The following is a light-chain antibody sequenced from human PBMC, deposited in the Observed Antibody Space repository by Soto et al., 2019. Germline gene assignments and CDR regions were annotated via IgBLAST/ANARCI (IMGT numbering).Light chain of an antibody. V-gene: IGKV1-12*01. J-gene: IGKJ4*01. CDR1: QDISSR. CDR3: QQASNFPLT. CDR2: AAS. Sequence: DIQLTQSPSSLSASLGDRATISCRASQDISSRLAWFQQRPGRAPNLLIYAASTWPSGVPARFSGSGSGTVFTLTISSLQPEDFGTYYCQQASNFPLTFGGGTKVDIK.